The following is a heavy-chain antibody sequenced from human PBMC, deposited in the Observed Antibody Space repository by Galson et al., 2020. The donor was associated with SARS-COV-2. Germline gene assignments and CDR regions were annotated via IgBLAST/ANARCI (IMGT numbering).Heavy chain of an antibody. Sequence: ASVKVSCKASGYTFTSYGISWVRQAPGQGLEWMGWISAYNGNTNYAQKLQGRVPMTTDTSTSTAYMELRSLRSDDTAVYYCARATIRMGNIVVVPAATFDYWGQGTLVTVSS. CDR1: GYTFTSYG. J-gene: IGHJ4*02. CDR3: ARATIRMGNIVVVPAATFDY. V-gene: IGHV1-18*01. D-gene: IGHD2-2*01. CDR2: ISAYNGNT.